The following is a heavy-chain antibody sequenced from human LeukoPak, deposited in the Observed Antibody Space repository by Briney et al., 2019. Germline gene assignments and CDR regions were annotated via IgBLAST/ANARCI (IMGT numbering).Heavy chain of an antibody. J-gene: IGHJ4*02. CDR3: AKKSLWSGPFDY. D-gene: IGHD3-3*01. V-gene: IGHV3-23*01. CDR2: ITGSGGDS. Sequence: GGSLRLSCKASGFIFSNYAMSWVRQAPGKGLEWVSIITGSGGDSYYTDSVKGRFTLSRDNSKNTLFLQMNSLRAEDTAVYFCAKKSLWSGPFDYWGQGTLVTVSS. CDR1: GFIFSNYA.